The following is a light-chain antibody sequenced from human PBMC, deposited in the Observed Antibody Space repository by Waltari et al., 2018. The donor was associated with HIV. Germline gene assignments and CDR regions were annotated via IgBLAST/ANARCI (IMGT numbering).Light chain of an antibody. Sequence: DIQLTQSPSSLSASVGDRVTITCRASQYISNYLSWYQQKPGKAPNLLIYGASNLQTGVPSRFIGSGCGTEFSITISSLHPEDFALYFYQQTYNMYTFGQGTELEV. CDR1: QYISNY. J-gene: IGKJ2*01. CDR3: QQTYNMYT. V-gene: IGKV1-39*01. CDR2: GAS.